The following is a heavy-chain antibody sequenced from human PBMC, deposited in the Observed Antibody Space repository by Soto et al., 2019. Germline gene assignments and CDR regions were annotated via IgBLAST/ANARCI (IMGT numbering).Heavy chain of an antibody. CDR2: IYYSGST. CDR3: ARSEGLTAAAFYYGMDV. J-gene: IGHJ6*02. V-gene: IGHV4-59*01. D-gene: IGHD2-2*01. CDR1: GGSISSYY. Sequence: PSETLSLTCTVSGGSISSYYWSWIRQPPGKGLEWIGYIYYSGSTNYNPSLKSRVTISVDTSKNQFSLKLSSVTAADTAVYYCARSEGLTAAAFYYGMDVWGQGTTVTVSS.